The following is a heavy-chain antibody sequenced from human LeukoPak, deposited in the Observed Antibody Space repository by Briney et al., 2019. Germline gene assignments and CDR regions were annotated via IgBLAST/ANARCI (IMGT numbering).Heavy chain of an antibody. CDR1: GFTVSSDS. Sequence: GGSLRLSCAASGFTVSSDSMSWVRQAPGKGLEWVSFISSSGSYIYYADSVKGRFTISRDNAKSSLYLQMNSLTADDTAIYYCARDLRVWYGTAEIWGQGTMVTVSS. CDR3: ARDLRVWYGTAEI. V-gene: IGHV3-21*01. CDR2: ISSSGSYI. J-gene: IGHJ3*02. D-gene: IGHD3-10*01.